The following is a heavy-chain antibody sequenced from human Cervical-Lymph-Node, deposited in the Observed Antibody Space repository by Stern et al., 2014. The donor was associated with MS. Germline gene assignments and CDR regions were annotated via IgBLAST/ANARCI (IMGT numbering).Heavy chain of an antibody. CDR1: GYTFTNNW. CDR3: ASPPPRRKWDDPNYGMDV. J-gene: IGHJ6*02. V-gene: IGHV5-51*03. D-gene: IGHD1-1*01. CDR2: IYPDDSDI. Sequence: VQLVQSGAEVKKPGESLKISCKGSGYTFTNNWIAWVRQMPGKGLEWMGIIYPDDSDIRYSPSLQGQVTISAYKSISTAYLQWSGLKAADSAVYYGASPPPRRKWDDPNYGMDVWGQGTTVTVSS.